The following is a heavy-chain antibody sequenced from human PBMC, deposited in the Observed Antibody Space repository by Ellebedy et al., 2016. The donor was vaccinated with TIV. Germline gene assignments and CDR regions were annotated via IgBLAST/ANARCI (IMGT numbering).Heavy chain of an antibody. CDR3: ARDMGRWLQFLGY. Sequence: GGSLRLSCAASGFTVSSNYMSWVRQAPGRGLEWVSTIYSSGGTYYAGSVKGRFTISRDNAKNSLYLQMNSLRAEDTAVYFCARDMGRWLQFLGYWGQGTLVTVSS. J-gene: IGHJ4*02. D-gene: IGHD5-24*01. CDR2: IYSSGGT. CDR1: GFTVSSNY. V-gene: IGHV3-53*01.